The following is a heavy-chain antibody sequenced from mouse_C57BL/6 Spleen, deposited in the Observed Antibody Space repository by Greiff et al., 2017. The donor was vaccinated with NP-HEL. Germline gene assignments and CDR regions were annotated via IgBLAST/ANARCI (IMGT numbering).Heavy chain of an antibody. D-gene: IGHD4-1*01. Sequence: EVQLQQSGPGLVKPSPSLSLTCSVTGYSFTSGYYWNLIRQFPGDILEWMGYIRYDGSNNYNPSLKNRISITRDTSKNQFFLKLNSVTTEDTAAYYCARGETGTWFAYWGQGTLVTVSA. J-gene: IGHJ3*01. CDR2: IRYDGSN. CDR3: ARGETGTWFAY. V-gene: IGHV3-6*01. CDR1: GYSFTSGYY.